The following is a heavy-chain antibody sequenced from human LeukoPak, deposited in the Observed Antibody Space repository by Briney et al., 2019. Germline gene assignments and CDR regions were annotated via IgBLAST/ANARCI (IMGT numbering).Heavy chain of an antibody. J-gene: IGHJ4*02. V-gene: IGHV3-7*03. CDR3: ARDRGYLTFDY. CDR2: IKEDGSDK. Sequence: PGGSLRLSCAASGFTFSNYWMSWVRQAPGKGLEWVANIKEDGSDKYYVDSMKGRFTISRDNAKNSLYLQMNSLRAEDTAVYYCARDRGYLTFDYWGQGTLVTVSS. CDR1: GFTFSNYW. D-gene: IGHD3-10*01.